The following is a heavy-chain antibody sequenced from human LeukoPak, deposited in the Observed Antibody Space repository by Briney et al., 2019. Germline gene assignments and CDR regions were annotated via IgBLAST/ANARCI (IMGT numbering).Heavy chain of an antibody. D-gene: IGHD3-10*01. Sequence: PSETLSLTCTVSGGSISSGGYYWSWIRQHPGKGLEWIGYIYYSGSTYYNPSLKSRVTISVDTSKNQFSLKLSSVTAADTAVYYCARVQTGSGNYYQPIYYFDYWGQGTLVTVSS. CDR3: ARVQTGSGNYYQPIYYFDY. CDR2: IYYSGST. J-gene: IGHJ4*02. V-gene: IGHV4-31*03. CDR1: GGSISSGGYY.